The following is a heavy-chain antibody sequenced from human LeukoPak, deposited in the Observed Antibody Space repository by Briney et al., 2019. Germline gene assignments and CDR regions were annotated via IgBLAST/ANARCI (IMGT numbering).Heavy chain of an antibody. CDR1: GFSFRNSW. V-gene: IGHV3-7*01. CDR3: ARDLGYCSNGECFGFDY. CDR2: IRQDGNEI. D-gene: IGHD2-8*01. Sequence: GGSLRLACATSGFSFRNSWMSWVRQLPGKGLEWVANIRQDGNEIYYMDSVKGRFTISRDNSKNTLYLQMNSLRPEDTAVYYCARDLGYCSNGECFGFDYWGQGTLVTVSS. J-gene: IGHJ4*02.